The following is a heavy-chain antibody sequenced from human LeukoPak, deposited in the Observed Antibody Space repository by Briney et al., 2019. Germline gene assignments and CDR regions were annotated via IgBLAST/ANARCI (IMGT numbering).Heavy chain of an antibody. CDR2: IHPGNSNI. CDR1: GYSFTNYW. Sequence: GESLKISCKGSGYSFTNYWIGWVRQMPGKGLEWMGIIHPGNSNIRYSPSFEGQVTISADKSISTAYLQWSSLRASDSAIYYCANFYGDKDSDFAYWGQGTLVTVSS. V-gene: IGHV5-51*01. J-gene: IGHJ4*02. D-gene: IGHD4-23*01. CDR3: ANFYGDKDSDFAY.